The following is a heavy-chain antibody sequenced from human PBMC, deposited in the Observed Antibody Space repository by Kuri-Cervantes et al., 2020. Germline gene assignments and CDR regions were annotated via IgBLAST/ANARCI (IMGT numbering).Heavy chain of an antibody. CDR2: IYWDDDK. D-gene: IGHD4-17*01. CDR3: AHLTRTTADYHFDY. CDR1: GVSLSTSGVG. V-gene: IGHV2-5*02. J-gene: IGHJ4*02. Sequence: SGPPQMTPPQTLTLTSTFCGVSLSTSGVGVGWIRQPPGKTLEWLALIYWDDDKRNSPSVKTRLTIIKDTTNNQVVLTMTNMDPVNTATYYCAHLTRTTADYHFDYWGQGTLVTVSS.